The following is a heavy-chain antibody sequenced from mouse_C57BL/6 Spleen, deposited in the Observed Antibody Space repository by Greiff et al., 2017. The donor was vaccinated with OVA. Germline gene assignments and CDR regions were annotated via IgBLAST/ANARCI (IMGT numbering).Heavy chain of an antibody. D-gene: IGHD2-5*01. J-gene: IGHJ3*01. Sequence: QVQLKESGPELVKPGASVQISCKASGYAFSSSWLNWVKQRPGTGLEWIGRIYPGDGDTNYNGKFKGKAPLTADKSSSTAYMQLSSLTSEDSAVYFCAREIYYSNYGGFAYWGQGTLVTVSA. CDR2: IYPGDGDT. CDR3: AREIYYSNYGGFAY. V-gene: IGHV1-82*01. CDR1: GYAFSSSW.